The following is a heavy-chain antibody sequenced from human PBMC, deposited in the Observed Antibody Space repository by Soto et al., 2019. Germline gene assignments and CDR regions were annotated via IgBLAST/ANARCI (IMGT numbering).Heavy chain of an antibody. Sequence: GESLKISCAASGFTFSSYAMSWVRQAPGKGLEWVSAISGSGGSTYYADSVKGRFTISRDNSKNTLYLQMNSLRAEDTAVYYCAKDVTYYYDSSGYYPDAFDIWGQGTMVTVSS. CDR1: GFTFSSYA. CDR3: AKDVTYYYDSSGYYPDAFDI. CDR2: ISGSGGST. D-gene: IGHD3-22*01. J-gene: IGHJ3*02. V-gene: IGHV3-23*01.